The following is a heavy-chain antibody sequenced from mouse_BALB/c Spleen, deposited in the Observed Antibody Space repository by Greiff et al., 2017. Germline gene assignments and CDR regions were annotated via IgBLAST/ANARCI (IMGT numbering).Heavy chain of an antibody. D-gene: IGHD1-2*01. J-gene: IGHJ3*01. Sequence: VQLQQPGAELVKPGASVKLSCKASGYTFTSYWMPWVKQRPGQGLEWIGEIDPSDSYTNYTQKFKGQATLTVDKSSSTAYMQLSSLTSEDSAVYYCANSIIATAAWFAYWGQGTLVTVSA. CDR2: IDPSDSYT. CDR1: GYTFTSYW. V-gene: IGHV1-69*02. CDR3: ANSIIATAAWFAY.